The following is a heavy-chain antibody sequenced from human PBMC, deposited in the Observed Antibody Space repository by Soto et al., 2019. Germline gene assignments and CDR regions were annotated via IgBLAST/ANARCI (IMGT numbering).Heavy chain of an antibody. CDR3: ARGITIFGVVIYDP. CDR2: IWYDGSNK. CDR1: GFTFSSYG. D-gene: IGHD3-3*01. V-gene: IGHV3-33*01. Sequence: QVQLVESGGGVVQPGRSLRLSCAASGFTFSSYGMHWVRQAPGKGLEWVAVIWYDGSNKYYADSVKGRFTISRDNSKNTLYLQMNSLRAEDTAVYYCARGITIFGVVIYDPWGQGTLVTVSS. J-gene: IGHJ5*02.